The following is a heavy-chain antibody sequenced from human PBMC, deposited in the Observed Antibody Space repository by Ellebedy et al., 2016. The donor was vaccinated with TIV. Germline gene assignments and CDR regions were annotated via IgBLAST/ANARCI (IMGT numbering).Heavy chain of an antibody. CDR1: GFTFSTYA. Sequence: GGSLRLXXAASGFTFSTYAMSWVRQAPGKGLEWVSILSGSDDDTYFADSVKGRFTISRDISKNTLYLKMNSLRAEDTAIYYCAKKPWSYCGGNCYSPFDYWGQGNLVTVSS. D-gene: IGHD2-21*01. CDR3: AKKPWSYCGGNCYSPFDY. J-gene: IGHJ4*02. V-gene: IGHV3-23*01. CDR2: LSGSDDDT.